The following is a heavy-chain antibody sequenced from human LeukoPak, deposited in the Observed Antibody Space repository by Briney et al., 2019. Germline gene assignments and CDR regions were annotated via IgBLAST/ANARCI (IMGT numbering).Heavy chain of an antibody. D-gene: IGHD3-9*01. CDR1: GGSISSYY. V-gene: IGHV4-59*01. J-gene: IGHJ4*02. CDR3: ARGVRYFDWLLPYYFDY. CDR2: IYYIWST. Sequence: SLTCTVSGGSISSYYWSWVRQPPGKGLEWVGYIYYIWSTTYTPSLKSRFTISVDTSKNQFSLKLSSVTAADTAVYYCARGVRYFDWLLPYYFDYWGQGTLVTVSS.